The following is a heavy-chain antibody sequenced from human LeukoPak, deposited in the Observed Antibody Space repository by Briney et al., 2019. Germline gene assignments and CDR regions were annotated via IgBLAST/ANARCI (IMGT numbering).Heavy chain of an antibody. CDR2: ISAYNGNT. V-gene: IGHV1-18*01. D-gene: IGHD3-3*01. CDR1: GYTFTSYG. CDR3: ARDRGPITYYDFWSGYYLFDH. J-gene: IGHJ4*02. Sequence: ASVKVSCKASGYTFTSYGISWVRQAPGQGLEWMGWISAYNGNTNYAQKLQGRVTMTTDTSTSTAYMELRSLRSDDTAVYYCARDRGPITYYDFWSGYYLFDHWGQGTLVTVSS.